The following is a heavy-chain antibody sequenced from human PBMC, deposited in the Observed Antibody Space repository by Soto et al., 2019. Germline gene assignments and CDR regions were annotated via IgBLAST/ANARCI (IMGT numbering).Heavy chain of an antibody. J-gene: IGHJ4*02. CDR3: VRATYFSDSSGYTRCLDY. CDR1: GFTLSDHY. V-gene: IGHV3-72*01. D-gene: IGHD3-22*01. CDR2: SSDKAKGYSI. Sequence: EVQLVESGGGLVQPGGSLRLSCAVSGFTLSDHYIDWVRQAPGKGLEWVGRSSDKAKGYSITYAASVKGRFTTSRDESTNSVYLQMNSLKTEDTAVYYCVRATYFSDSSGYTRCLDYWGQGTLVTVSS.